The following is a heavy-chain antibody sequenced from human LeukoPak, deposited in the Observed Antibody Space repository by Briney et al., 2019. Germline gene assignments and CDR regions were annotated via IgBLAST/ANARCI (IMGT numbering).Heavy chain of an antibody. V-gene: IGHV4-39*01. CDR3: ARLDGERFTIFGVVRMNYYYMDV. CDR2: IYYSGST. J-gene: IGHJ6*03. D-gene: IGHD3-3*01. CDR1: GGSISSSSYY. Sequence: SGTLALTCTVSGGSISSSSYYWGWIRQPPGKGLEWIGSIYYSGSTYYNPSLKSRVTISVDTSKNQFSLKLSSVTAADTAVYYYARLDGERFTIFGVVRMNYYYMDVWGKGTTVTVSS.